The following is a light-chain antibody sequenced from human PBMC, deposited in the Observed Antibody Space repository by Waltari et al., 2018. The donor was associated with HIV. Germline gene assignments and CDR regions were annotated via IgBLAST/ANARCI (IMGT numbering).Light chain of an antibody. J-gene: IGKJ4*01. CDR2: GAS. Sequence: EIVMTQSPATLSVSPGERATLPCRASQSVTHNLAWFQQKPGQAPRLLIYGASTRATGIPVRFSGSGSGTEFTLSISSLQSEDFAVYYCQQYNDWPLTFGGGTKVEIK. CDR1: QSVTHN. CDR3: QQYNDWPLT. V-gene: IGKV3-15*01.